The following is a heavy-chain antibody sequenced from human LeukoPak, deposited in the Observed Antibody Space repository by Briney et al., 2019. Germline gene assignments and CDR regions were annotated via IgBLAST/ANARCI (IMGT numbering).Heavy chain of an antibody. Sequence: ASVQVSCKASGYTFTSYGISWVRQDPGHGLEWMGWISANSDNTNYAKNLQGRVTMTTDTSTCTAYMELRSLTSDDTSLYYCARDIDWTFEYWGQGTLVTVSS. D-gene: IGHD1-1*01. J-gene: IGHJ4*02. CDR2: ISANSDNT. V-gene: IGHV1-18*01. CDR1: GYTFTSYG. CDR3: ARDIDWTFEY.